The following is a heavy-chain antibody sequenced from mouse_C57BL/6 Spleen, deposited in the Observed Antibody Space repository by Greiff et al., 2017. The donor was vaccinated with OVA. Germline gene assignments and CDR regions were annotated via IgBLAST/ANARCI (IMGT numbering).Heavy chain of an antibody. CDR3: ASYYYGSSYGNYYAMDY. CDR2: ISYDGSN. Sequence: EVQRVESGPGLVKPSQSLSLTCSVTGYSITSGYYWNWIRQFPGNKLEWMGYISYDGSNNYNPSLKNRISITRDTSKNQFFLKLNSVTTEDTATXYCASYYYGSSYGNYYAMDYWGQGTSVTVSS. V-gene: IGHV3-6*01. D-gene: IGHD1-1*01. CDR1: GYSITSGYY. J-gene: IGHJ4*01.